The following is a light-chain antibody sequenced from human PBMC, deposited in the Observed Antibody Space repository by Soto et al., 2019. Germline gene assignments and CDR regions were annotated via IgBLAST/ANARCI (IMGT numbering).Light chain of an antibody. CDR3: QQYDSYPYT. Sequence: AIRMTQSPSSFSASRGDRVTITCRASQGISSYLAWYQQKPGQAPNRLIYDASTIPTRGPARFSGSGSGTDFTLTISCLEPEDFAAYYCQQYDSYPYTFGQGTKLEIK. J-gene: IGKJ2*01. V-gene: IGKV1-8*01. CDR1: QGISSY. CDR2: DAS.